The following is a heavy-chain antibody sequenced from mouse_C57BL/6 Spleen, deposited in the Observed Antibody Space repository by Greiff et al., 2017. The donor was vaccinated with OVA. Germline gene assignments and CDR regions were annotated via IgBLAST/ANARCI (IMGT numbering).Heavy chain of an antibody. CDR2: IDPSDSYT. D-gene: IGHD2-5*01. V-gene: IGHV1-69*01. CDR1: GYTFTSYW. CDR3: ARYSNYDYYAMDY. Sequence: VKLQQSGAELVMPGASVKLSCKASGYTFTSYWMHWVKQRPGQGLEWIGEIDPSDSYTNYNQKFKGKSTLTVDKSSSTAYMQLSSLTSEDSAVYYCARYSNYDYYAMDYWGQGTSVTVSS. J-gene: IGHJ4*01.